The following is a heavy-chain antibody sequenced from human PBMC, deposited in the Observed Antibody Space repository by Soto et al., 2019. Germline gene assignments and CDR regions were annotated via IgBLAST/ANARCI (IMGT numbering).Heavy chain of an antibody. V-gene: IGHV3-48*02. J-gene: IGHJ5*02. CDR3: ARDVEGDGYNYDH. CDR2: ISSSSSNTI. CDR1: GFTFSSSS. D-gene: IGHD5-12*01. Sequence: LRLSCAASGFTFSSSSMNWVRQAPGKGLEWVSYISSSSSNTIHYADSVEGRFTISRDNAKNSLYLQMNSLRDEDTAVYYCARDVEGDGYNYDHWGQGTLVTVSS.